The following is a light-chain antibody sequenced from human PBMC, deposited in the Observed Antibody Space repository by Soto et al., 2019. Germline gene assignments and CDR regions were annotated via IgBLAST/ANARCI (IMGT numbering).Light chain of an antibody. J-gene: IGKJ2*01. CDR3: HQYNSYLYT. CDR1: QSISSW. CDR2: KAS. V-gene: IGKV1-5*03. Sequence: DIQMTQSPSTLSASVGDRVTITCRASQSISSWLAWYQQKPGKAPKLLIYKASSLESGVPSRFNGSGSGTEFTLTISSLQPDDFATYYCHQYNSYLYTFGQGTKLEIK.